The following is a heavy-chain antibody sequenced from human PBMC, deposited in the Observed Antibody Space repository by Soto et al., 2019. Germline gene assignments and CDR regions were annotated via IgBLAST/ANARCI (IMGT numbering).Heavy chain of an antibody. CDR3: AKDLAIEPHYYYYYGMDV. D-gene: IGHD3-22*01. CDR2: ISYDGSNK. CDR1: GFTFSSYG. Sequence: GGSLRLSCAASGFTFSSYGMHWVRQAPGKGLEWVAVISYDGSNKYYADSVKGRFTISRDNSKNTLYLQMNSLRAGDTAVYYCAKDLAIEPHYYYYYGMDVWGQGTTVTVSS. V-gene: IGHV3-30*18. J-gene: IGHJ6*02.